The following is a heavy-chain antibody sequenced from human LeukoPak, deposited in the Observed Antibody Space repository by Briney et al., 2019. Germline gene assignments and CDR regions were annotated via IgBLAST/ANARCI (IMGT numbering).Heavy chain of an antibody. D-gene: IGHD2-2*01. CDR1: GFTFSSYG. V-gene: IGHV3-30*02. CDR2: IRYDGSNK. J-gene: IGHJ4*02. CDR3: AKTEVPAAITRDPFDY. Sequence: GGSLRLSCTASGFTFSSYGMHCVRQAPGKGLEWVAFIRYDGSNKYYADSVKGRFTISRDNSKNTLYLQMNSLRAEDTAVYYCAKTEVPAAITRDPFDYWGQGTLVTVSS.